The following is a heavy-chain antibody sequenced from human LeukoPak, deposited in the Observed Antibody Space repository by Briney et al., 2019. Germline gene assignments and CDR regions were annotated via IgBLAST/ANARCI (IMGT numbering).Heavy chain of an antibody. CDR2: IWYDGSDK. J-gene: IGHJ3*02. V-gene: IGHV3-33*08. CDR3: ARAGDAFDI. Sequence: GGSLRLSCSASGFTFSDYAMHWVRQSPGKGLEWVAVIWYDGSDKYYADSVKGRFTISRDNSKNTLYLQMNSLRAEDTAVYYCARAGDAFDIWGQGTMVTVSS. CDR1: GFTFSDYA.